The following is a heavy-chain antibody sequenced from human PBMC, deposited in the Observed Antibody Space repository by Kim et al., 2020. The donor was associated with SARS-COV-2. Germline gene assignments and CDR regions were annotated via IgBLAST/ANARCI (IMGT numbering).Heavy chain of an antibody. CDR2: INDSGST. Sequence: SETLSLTCAVYGGSFSGYQWSWIRQSPGKGLEWIGQINDSGSTNYNPSLKSRVAMSVDTSKNQFSLKLTSVTAADTAVYYCARGVPGYGGQGTLVTVSS. J-gene: IGHJ4*02. CDR1: GGSFSGYQ. CDR3: ARGVPGY. V-gene: IGHV4-34*01.